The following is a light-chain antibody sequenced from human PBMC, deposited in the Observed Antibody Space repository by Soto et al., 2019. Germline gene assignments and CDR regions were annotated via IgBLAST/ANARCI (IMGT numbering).Light chain of an antibody. Sequence: THLTQSPSAVSAFVGARVPSIGRASQGSSSWLDWDKQKPGKAPKLLIYAASSLQSGVPSRFSGSASGTDFTLTISSLQSEDFATYYCQQANSSPITFGQGTRLEIK. CDR1: QGSSSW. CDR3: QQANSSPIT. CDR2: AAS. J-gene: IGKJ5*01. V-gene: IGKV1-12*01.